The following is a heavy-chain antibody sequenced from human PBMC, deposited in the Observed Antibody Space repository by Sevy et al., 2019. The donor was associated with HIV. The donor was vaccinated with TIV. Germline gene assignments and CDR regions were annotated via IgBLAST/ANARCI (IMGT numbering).Heavy chain of an antibody. D-gene: IGHD3-9*01. CDR1: GGSISNYY. CDR3: ARESYDILPGSRGMDV. J-gene: IGHJ6*02. CDR2: IYYSGGT. V-gene: IGHV4-59*01. Sequence: SETLSLTCTVSGGSISNYYWNWIRQPPGKGLEWIGYIYYSGGTNYNPSLRSRVTISVDTSKNQFSLKLRSVTAADTAVYYCARESYDILPGSRGMDVWGQGTTVTVSS.